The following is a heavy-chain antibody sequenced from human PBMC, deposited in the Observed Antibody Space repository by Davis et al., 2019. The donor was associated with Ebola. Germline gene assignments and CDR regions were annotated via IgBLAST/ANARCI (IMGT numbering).Heavy chain of an antibody. V-gene: IGHV3-30*03. CDR1: GFTFRRYG. CDR3: ARDSAGAAAGINWFDP. D-gene: IGHD6-13*01. Sequence: GGSLRLSCAASGFTFRRYGIHWVRQAPGKGLEWVAWISSDGNTKSYADSVKGRFTISRDNSKNTLYLQINSLRAEDTAVYYCARDSAGAAAGINWFDPWGQGTLVTVSS. CDR2: ISSDGNTK. J-gene: IGHJ5*02.